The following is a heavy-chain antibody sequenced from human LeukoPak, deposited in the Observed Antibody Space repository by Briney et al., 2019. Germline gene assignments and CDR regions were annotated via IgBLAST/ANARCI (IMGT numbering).Heavy chain of an antibody. Sequence: SETLSLTCAVYGGSFSGYYWSWIRQPPGKGLEWIGEINHSGSANYNPSLKSRVTISVDTSKNQFSLKLSSVTAADTAVYYCARGPRIAVAGRRSWFDPWGQGTLVTVSS. J-gene: IGHJ5*02. CDR1: GGSFSGYY. CDR2: INHSGSA. CDR3: ARGPRIAVAGRRSWFDP. D-gene: IGHD6-19*01. V-gene: IGHV4-34*01.